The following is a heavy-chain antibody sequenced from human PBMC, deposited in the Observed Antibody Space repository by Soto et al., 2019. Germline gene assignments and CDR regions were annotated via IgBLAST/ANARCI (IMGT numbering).Heavy chain of an antibody. Sequence: QVQLVQSGAEVKKPGASVKVSCKASGSTFTSYYMHCVRQAPGQGLEWMGIINPSGGSTSYGQKFQGRVTMTRDTSTITVYMERSSLRFEYTAVYYCARVGHYDLWSGYRDYWGQGTLVTVSS. J-gene: IGHJ4*02. V-gene: IGHV1-46*03. D-gene: IGHD3-3*01. CDR2: INPSGGST. CDR3: ARVGHYDLWSGYRDY. CDR1: GSTFTSYY.